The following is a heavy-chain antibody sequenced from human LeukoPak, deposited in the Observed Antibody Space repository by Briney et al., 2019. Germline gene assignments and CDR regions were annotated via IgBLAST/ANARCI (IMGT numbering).Heavy chain of an antibody. CDR1: GFTVSSNY. V-gene: IGHV3-66*01. J-gene: IGHJ4*02. Sequence: GGSLRLSCAASGFTVSSNYMSWVRQAPGKGLEWVSVIYSGGSTYYADSVKGRFTISRDNSKNTLYLQMNSLKTEDTAVYYCTTDLDISSWVSVDYFDYWGQGTLVTVSS. D-gene: IGHD6-13*01. CDR3: TTDLDISSWVSVDYFDY. CDR2: IYSGGST.